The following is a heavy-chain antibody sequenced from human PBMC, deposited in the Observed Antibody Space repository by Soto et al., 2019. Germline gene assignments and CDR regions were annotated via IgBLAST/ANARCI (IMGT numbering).Heavy chain of an antibody. J-gene: IGHJ4*02. Sequence: SETLSLTCTVSGGSFSGYYWSWIRQPPGKGLEWIGEINHSGSTNYNPSLKSRVTISVDTSKNQFSLKLSSVTAADTAVYYCARVRNYYDSSGYSHWGQGTLVTVSS. CDR3: ARVRNYYDSSGYSH. CDR2: INHSGST. CDR1: GGSFSGYY. D-gene: IGHD3-22*01. V-gene: IGHV4-34*01.